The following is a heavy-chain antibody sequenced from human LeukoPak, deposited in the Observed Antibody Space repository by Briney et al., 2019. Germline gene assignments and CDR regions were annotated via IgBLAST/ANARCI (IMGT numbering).Heavy chain of an antibody. CDR1: GGSTSSGDYF. Sequence: SETLSLTCTGSGGSTSSGDYFWSWIRQPPGQGLEWIGYIYYSGTTYYNPPLKSRVSISVDTSKNQFSLNLRSVSAADTAVYYCARETVSGHFDSWGQGTLVTVSS. CDR3: ARETVSGHFDS. V-gene: IGHV4-30-4*01. CDR2: IYYSGTT. J-gene: IGHJ4*02. D-gene: IGHD6-19*01.